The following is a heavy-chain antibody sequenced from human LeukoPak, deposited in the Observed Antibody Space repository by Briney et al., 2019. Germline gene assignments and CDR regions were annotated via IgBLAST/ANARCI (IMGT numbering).Heavy chain of an antibody. CDR3: ARGGDTAMAHFAY. J-gene: IGHJ4*02. CDR2: ISSSGSTI. D-gene: IGHD5-18*01. V-gene: IGHV3-11*01. CDR1: GFTFSDYY. Sequence: GGSLRLSCAASGFTFSDYYMSWIRQAPGKGLEGVSYISSSGSTIYYADSVKGRFTISRDNAKNSLYLQMNSLRAEDPAVYYCARGGDTAMAHFAYWGQGTLVTVSS.